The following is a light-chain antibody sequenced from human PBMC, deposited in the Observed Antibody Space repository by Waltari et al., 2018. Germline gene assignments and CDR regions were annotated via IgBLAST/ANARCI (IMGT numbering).Light chain of an antibody. J-gene: IGKJ1*01. CDR2: DAS. CDR3: QHYVNLPVT. Sequence: SCGASQSVGKSLAWYQQRPGQAPRLLIYDASTRATGTPGRFSGSGFGTDFSLAISSLEPEDFAVYFCQHYVNLPVTFGQGTKVEI. V-gene: IGKV3-20*01. CDR1: QSVGKS.